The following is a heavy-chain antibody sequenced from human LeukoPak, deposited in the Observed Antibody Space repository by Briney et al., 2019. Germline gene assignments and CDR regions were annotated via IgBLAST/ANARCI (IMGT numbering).Heavy chain of an antibody. Sequence: GESLKISCKGSGYIFTSYWIGWGRQMPGKGLEWMGIIYPGDSGTRYSPSFQGQVTTSAAKSISTAYLQWRSLKASDTAMYYCARPRGSWYPYYFDYWGHGTLVTVSS. CDR2: IYPGDSGT. V-gene: IGHV5-51*01. J-gene: IGHJ4*01. D-gene: IGHD6-13*01. CDR3: ARPRGSWYPYYFDY. CDR1: GYIFTSYW.